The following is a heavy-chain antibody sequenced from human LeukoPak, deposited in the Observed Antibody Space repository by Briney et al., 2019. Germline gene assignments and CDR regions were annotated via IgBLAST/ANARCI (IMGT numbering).Heavy chain of an antibody. V-gene: IGHV4-34*01. D-gene: IGHD2/OR15-2a*01. Sequence: NPSETLSLTCAVYGGSFSGYYWSWIRQPPGKGLEWIGEINHSGSTNYNPSLKSRVTVSVDTSENQFSLKLTSVTAADTAVYYCARAHSIASYYYGVDVWGQGTTVTVSS. J-gene: IGHJ6*02. CDR3: ARAHSIASYYYGVDV. CDR2: INHSGST. CDR1: GGSFSGYY.